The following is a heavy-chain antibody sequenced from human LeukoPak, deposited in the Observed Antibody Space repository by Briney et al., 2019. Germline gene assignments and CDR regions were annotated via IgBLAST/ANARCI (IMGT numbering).Heavy chain of an antibody. Sequence: GGSLRLSCAASGFTFDDYGMSWVRQAPGKGLEWVSGINWNGGSTGYADSVKGRFTISRDNAKNSLYLQMNSLRAEDTALYYCARGYDSSGYSDAFDIWGQGTMVTVSS. D-gene: IGHD3-22*01. CDR2: INWNGGST. V-gene: IGHV3-20*04. CDR3: ARGYDSSGYSDAFDI. CDR1: GFTFDDYG. J-gene: IGHJ3*02.